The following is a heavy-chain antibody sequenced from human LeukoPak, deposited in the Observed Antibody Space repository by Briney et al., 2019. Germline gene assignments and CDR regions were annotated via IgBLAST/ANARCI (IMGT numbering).Heavy chain of an antibody. V-gene: IGHV3-23*01. CDR3: AKEIRPNDH. CDR2: ISINADDT. CDR1: GFTFRNYW. Sequence: GGSLRLSCAASGFTFRNYWMTWVRQAPGKGLQWVSSISINADDTHYADSVKGRFTISRDNSKKTLFLQMNSLRVDDTAIYYCAKEIRPNDHWGQGTLVIVSS. D-gene: IGHD3-16*01. J-gene: IGHJ4*02.